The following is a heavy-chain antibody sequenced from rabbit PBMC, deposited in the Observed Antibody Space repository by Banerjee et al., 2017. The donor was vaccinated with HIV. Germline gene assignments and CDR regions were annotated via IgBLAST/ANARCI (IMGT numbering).Heavy chain of an antibody. CDR1: GIDFSRYW. D-gene: IGHD2-1*01. J-gene: IGHJ4*01. Sequence: QEQLKETGGGLVQPGGSLTLSCKASGIDFSRYWICWVRQAPGRGLEWIGCIDTGRSGRTYYASWAKGRFTITRSTSLNTVTLQLNSLTAADTATYLCARFVGDHYVELWGPGTLVTVS. CDR3: ARFVGDHYVEL. V-gene: IGHV1S47*01. CDR2: IDTGRSGRT.